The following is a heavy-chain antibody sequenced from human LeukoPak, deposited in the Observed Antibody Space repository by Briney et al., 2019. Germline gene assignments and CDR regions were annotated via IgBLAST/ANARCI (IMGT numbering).Heavy chain of an antibody. CDR3: ARINGLGGWAPFDY. Sequence: SETLSLTCSVSGDSISSGSHYWSWIRQPAGKGLEWIGLIYATGSYSYNPALKSRLNIRVDTSKNQFSPKLTSVTAADTAVYCCARINGLGGWAPFDYWGQGTLVSVSS. CDR1: GDSISSGSHY. D-gene: IGHD6-19*01. CDR2: IYATGSY. V-gene: IGHV4-61*02. J-gene: IGHJ4*02.